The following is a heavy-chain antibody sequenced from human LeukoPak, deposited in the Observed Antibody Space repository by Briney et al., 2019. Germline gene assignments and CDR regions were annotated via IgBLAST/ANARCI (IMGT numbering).Heavy chain of an antibody. CDR3: ATGPDDVDTAMAGGYFDY. V-gene: IGHV4-30-4*01. J-gene: IGHJ4*02. D-gene: IGHD5-18*01. Sequence: SQTLSLTCTVSGGSISSGDYYWSWIRQPPGKGLEWIGYIYYSGSTYYNPSLKSRVTISVDTSKNQFSLKLSSVTAADTAVYYCATGPDDVDTAMAGGYFDYWGQGTLVTVSS. CDR1: GGSISSGDYY. CDR2: IYYSGST.